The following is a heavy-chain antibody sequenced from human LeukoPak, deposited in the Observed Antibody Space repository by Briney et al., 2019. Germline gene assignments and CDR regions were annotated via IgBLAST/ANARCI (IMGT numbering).Heavy chain of an antibody. J-gene: IGHJ5*02. D-gene: IGHD2-21*02. CDR2: INPNSGAT. V-gene: IGHV1-2*02. CDR3: GLVTSGNWWFDP. Sequence: ASVKVSCKTSGYTFTVYHMHWVRQAPGQGLEWMGWINPNSGATNCAQNLQGRVTMTSDTSISTAYMELSSLTSDDTAVYYCGLVTSGNWWFDPWGQGTLATVSS. CDR1: GYTFTVYH.